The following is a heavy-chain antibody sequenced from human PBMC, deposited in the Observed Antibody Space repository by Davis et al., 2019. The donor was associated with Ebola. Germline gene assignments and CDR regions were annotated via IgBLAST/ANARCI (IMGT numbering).Heavy chain of an antibody. D-gene: IGHD6-19*01. Sequence: AASVKVSCKASGYTFTNYYMHWVRQAPGQGLEWMGMINPNDGRTIYAQKFQGRVTVTRDTSTTTVYMELRSLRSDDTAIYYCARDVSAIRAGSGWDYWGQGTLVTVSS. CDR1: GYTFTNYY. J-gene: IGHJ4*02. CDR2: INPNDGRT. V-gene: IGHV1-46*01. CDR3: ARDVSAIRAGSGWDY.